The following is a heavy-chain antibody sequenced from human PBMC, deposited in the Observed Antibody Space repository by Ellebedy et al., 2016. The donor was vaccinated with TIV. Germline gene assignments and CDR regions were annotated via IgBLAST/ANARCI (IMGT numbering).Heavy chain of an antibody. D-gene: IGHD3-10*01. CDR3: ARGGSSGSSDY. Sequence: GESLKISCVASGFTFRSHGIYWVRQAPGKGLEWVAVISSDGSNKYYADSVKGRFTISRDNSKNTPYLQMNSLRTDDMAVYYCARGGSSGSSDYWGQGTLVTVSS. CDR1: GFTFRSHG. CDR2: ISSDGSNK. J-gene: IGHJ4*02. V-gene: IGHV3-30*03.